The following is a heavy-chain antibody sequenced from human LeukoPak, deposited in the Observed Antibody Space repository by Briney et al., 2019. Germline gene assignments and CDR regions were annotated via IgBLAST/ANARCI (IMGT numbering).Heavy chain of an antibody. CDR1: GFTFSSYA. D-gene: IGHD2-2*01. J-gene: IGHJ4*02. CDR3: ARYPRWDIVVVPSGDPPAYY. Sequence: PGGSLRLSCAASGFTFSSYAMSWVHQAPGKGLEWVSAISGSGGSTYYADSVKGRFTISRDNAKNSLYLQMNSLRADDTAVYYCARYPRWDIVVVPSGDPPAYYWGQGTLVTVSS. CDR2: ISGSGGST. V-gene: IGHV3-23*01.